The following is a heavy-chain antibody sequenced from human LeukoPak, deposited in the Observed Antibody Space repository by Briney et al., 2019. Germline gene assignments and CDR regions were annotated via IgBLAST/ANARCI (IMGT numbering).Heavy chain of an antibody. J-gene: IGHJ4*02. CDR2: VYPGDSDT. Sequence: GGSLRLSCKGSGYSFTSYWIGWVRQMPGKGLEWMGIVYPGDSDTRYSPSFQGQVTISADKSINTAYLQWSSLKASDTAMYYCAYGSTAVDYWGQGTLVTVSS. V-gene: IGHV5-51*01. CDR3: AYGSTAVDY. D-gene: IGHD4-17*01. CDR1: GYSFTSYW.